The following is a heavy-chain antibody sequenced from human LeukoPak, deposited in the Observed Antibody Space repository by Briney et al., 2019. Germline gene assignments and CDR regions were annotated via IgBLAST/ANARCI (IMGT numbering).Heavy chain of an antibody. D-gene: IGHD2-2*01. V-gene: IGHV4-4*07. J-gene: IGHJ4*02. CDR2: IYTSGST. CDR1: GGSISSYY. CDR3: ARARPGYCSSTSFYAILY. Sequence: SETLSLTCTVSGGSISSYYWSWIRQPAGKGLEWIGRIYTSGSTNYNPSLKSRVTMSVDTSKNQFSLKLSSVTAADTSLYSCARARPGYCSSTSFYAILYWGQGTMVTVSS.